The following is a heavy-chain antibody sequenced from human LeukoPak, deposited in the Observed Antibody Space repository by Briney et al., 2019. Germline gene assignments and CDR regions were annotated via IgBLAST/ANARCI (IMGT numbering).Heavy chain of an antibody. V-gene: IGHV3-30*04. CDR2: ISYDGSNI. D-gene: IGHD6-19*01. J-gene: IGHJ4*02. CDR1: GLSFSSYA. CDR3: ATAYSSGWSDY. Sequence: PGGSLRLSCAVSGLSFSSYAMYWVRQAPGRGLEWVTIISYDGSNIHYADSVKGRFTVSRDNSRNTLSLQMNNLRPDDTAVYYCATAYSSGWSDYWGQGTLVTVSS.